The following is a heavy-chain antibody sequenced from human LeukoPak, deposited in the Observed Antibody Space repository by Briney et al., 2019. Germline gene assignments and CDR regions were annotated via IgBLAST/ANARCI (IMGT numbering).Heavy chain of an antibody. CDR3: AKDDRVVVITRALDY. D-gene: IGHD3-22*01. Sequence: PGGSLRLSCAASGFTFSSYGMHWVRQAPGKGLEWGAVISYDGSNKYYADPVKGRFTISRDNSKNTLYLQMNSLRAEDTGVYYCAKDDRVVVITRALDYWGQGTLVTVSS. J-gene: IGHJ4*02. CDR1: GFTFSSYG. V-gene: IGHV3-30*18. CDR2: ISYDGSNK.